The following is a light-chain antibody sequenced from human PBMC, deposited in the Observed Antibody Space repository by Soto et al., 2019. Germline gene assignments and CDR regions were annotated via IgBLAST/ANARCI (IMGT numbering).Light chain of an antibody. CDR2: GAS. CDR3: QQYGSSPPWT. CDR1: QSVSSSF. V-gene: IGKV3-20*01. J-gene: IGKJ1*01. Sequence: EIVLTQSPGTLSLSPGERATLSCRASQSVSSSFLAWYQQKPGQSPRLLIYGASSRATGIPDRFSGSGSGTDFTLTISRLEPADFAVYYCQQYGSSPPWTLGQGTKVDIK.